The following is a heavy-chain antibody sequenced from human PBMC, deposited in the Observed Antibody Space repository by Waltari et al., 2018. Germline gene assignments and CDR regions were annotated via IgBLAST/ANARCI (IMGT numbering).Heavy chain of an antibody. D-gene: IGHD2-15*01. V-gene: IGHV4-61*02. CDR1: GGSISSGSYY. Sequence: QVQLQESGPGLVKPSQTLSLTCPVSGGSISSGSYYWSWIRQPAGKGLEWIGRIYTSGSTNYNPSLKSRVTISVDTSKNQFSLKLSSVTAADTAVYYCARDREGRADYYYYYMDVWGKGTTVTVSS. CDR2: IYTSGST. CDR3: ARDREGRADYYYYYMDV. J-gene: IGHJ6*03.